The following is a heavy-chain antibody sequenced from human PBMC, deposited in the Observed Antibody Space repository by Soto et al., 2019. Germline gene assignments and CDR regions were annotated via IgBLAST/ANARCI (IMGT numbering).Heavy chain of an antibody. CDR1: GFTFSSYG. Sequence: PGGSLRLSCSASGFTFSSYGMHWVRQAPGKGLEWVAVIWYDGSNKYYADSVKGRFTISRDNSKNTLYLQMNSLRAEDTAVYYCATEWPRGRQRHWGQGTRVTDPS. J-gene: IGHJ4*02. V-gene: IGHV3-33*01. D-gene: IGHD6-25*01. CDR2: IWYDGSNK. CDR3: ATEWPRGRQRH.